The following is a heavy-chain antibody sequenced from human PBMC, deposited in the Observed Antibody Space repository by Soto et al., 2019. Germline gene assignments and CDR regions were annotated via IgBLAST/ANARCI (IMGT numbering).Heavy chain of an antibody. J-gene: IGHJ6*02. Sequence: QVQLVQSGAEVKKPGASVKVSCKASGYTFTSYGISWVRQAPGQGLEWMGWISAYNGNTNYAQKLQGRVTMTTDTSTSTACMELRSLRSDDTAVYYCARDRGSSGWYRATPPSYGMDVWGQGTTVTVSS. CDR3: ARDRGSSGWYRATPPSYGMDV. CDR2: ISAYNGNT. V-gene: IGHV1-18*04. D-gene: IGHD6-19*01. CDR1: GYTFTSYG.